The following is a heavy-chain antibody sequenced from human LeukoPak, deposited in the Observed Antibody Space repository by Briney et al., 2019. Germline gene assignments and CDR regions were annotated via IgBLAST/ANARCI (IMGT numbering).Heavy chain of an antibody. CDR3: ARLSLPSPGRIAVAGRYFDY. Sequence: IPSETLSLTCTVSGGSISISSDYWGWIRQPPGKGLEWIGSIYYSGSTNYNPSLKSRVTISVDTSKNQFSLKLSSVTAADTAVYYCARLSLPSPGRIAVAGRYFDYWGQGTLVTVSS. CDR1: GGSISISSDY. D-gene: IGHD6-19*01. J-gene: IGHJ4*02. CDR2: IYYSGST. V-gene: IGHV4-39*07.